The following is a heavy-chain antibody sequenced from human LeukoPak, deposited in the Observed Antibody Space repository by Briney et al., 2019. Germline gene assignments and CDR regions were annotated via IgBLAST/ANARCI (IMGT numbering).Heavy chain of an antibody. V-gene: IGHV4-39*01. CDR2: IYYTGST. Sequence: PSETLSLTCTVSGGSIISSSDYWGWIRQPPGKGLEWIAAIYYTGSTYYNPSLRSRVTISVGTSKNQFSLRLTSVTAADTAVYYCTRRTGSRSNWGQGTLVTVDS. D-gene: IGHD1-26*01. CDR1: GGSIISSSDY. J-gene: IGHJ4*02. CDR3: TRRTGSRSN.